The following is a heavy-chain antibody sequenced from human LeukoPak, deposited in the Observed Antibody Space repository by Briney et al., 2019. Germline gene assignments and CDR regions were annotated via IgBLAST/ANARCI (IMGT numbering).Heavy chain of an antibody. CDR1: GFTFSTYG. J-gene: IGHJ4*02. D-gene: IGHD3-22*01. V-gene: IGHV3-30*02. CDR2: IRYDGSNK. CDR3: AKGGHYYDSSGYYFDY. Sequence: GGSLRLSCAASGFTFSTYGMYWVRQAPGKGLEWVAFIRYDGSNKYYADSVKGRFTISRDNSKNTLHLQMNSLRAEDMALYYCAKGGHYYDSSGYYFDYWGQGTLVTVSS.